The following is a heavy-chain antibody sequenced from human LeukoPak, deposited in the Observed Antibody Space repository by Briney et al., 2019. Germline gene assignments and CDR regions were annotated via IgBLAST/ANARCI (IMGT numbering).Heavy chain of an antibody. J-gene: IGHJ4*02. V-gene: IGHV1-2*06. CDR2: INPNSGGT. CDR3: ARALMVRGVIIDDY. Sequence: ASVKVSCKASGYTFTGYYVHWVRQAPGQGLEWMGRINPNSGGTNYAQKFQGRVTMTRDTSISTAYMELSRLRSDETAVYYCARALMVRGVIIDDYWGQGTLVTVSS. D-gene: IGHD3-10*01. CDR1: GYTFTGYY.